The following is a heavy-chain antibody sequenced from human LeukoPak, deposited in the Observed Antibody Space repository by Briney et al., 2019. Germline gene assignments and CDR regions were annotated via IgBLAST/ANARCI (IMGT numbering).Heavy chain of an antibody. CDR3: ARGPAANSGNYYVGDY. D-gene: IGHD1-26*01. V-gene: IGHV3-7*01. CDR2: IKQDGSEK. CDR1: GFTFSSYW. J-gene: IGHJ4*02. Sequence: GGSLILSCAASGFTFSSYWMSWVRQAPGKGLEWVANIKQDGSEKYYVDSVKGRFTISRDNAKNTLYLQMNSLRAEDTAVYYCARGPAANSGNYYVGDYWGQGTLVTVSS.